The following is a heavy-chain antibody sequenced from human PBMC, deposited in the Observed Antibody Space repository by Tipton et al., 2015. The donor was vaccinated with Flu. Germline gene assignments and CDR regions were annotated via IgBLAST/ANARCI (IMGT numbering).Heavy chain of an antibody. CDR3: ARVRYDSSGYQFY. V-gene: IGHV4-4*07. Sequence: TLSLTCTVSVGSISSYYWSWIRQPAGKGLEWIGRIYTSGSTNYNPSLKSRVTMSVDTSTNQFSLKGSSVTAADTAVYYCARVRYDSSGYQFYWGQGTLVTVSS. J-gene: IGHJ4*02. CDR1: VGSISSYY. CDR2: IYTSGST. D-gene: IGHD3-22*01.